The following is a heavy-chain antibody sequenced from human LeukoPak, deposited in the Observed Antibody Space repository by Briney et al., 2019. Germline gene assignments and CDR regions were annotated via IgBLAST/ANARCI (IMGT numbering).Heavy chain of an antibody. D-gene: IGHD3-3*01. CDR2: MNPNSGNT. V-gene: IGHV1-8*01. CDR3: AREAVPQVHYDFWSGYSGGWFDP. CDR1: GYTFTSYD. Sequence: ASVKVSCKASGYTFTSYDVNWVRQATGQGLEWMGWMNPNSGNTGYAQKFQGRVTMTRNTSISTAYMELSSLRSEDTAVYYCAREAVPQVHYDFWSGYSGGWFDPWGQGTLVTVSS. J-gene: IGHJ5*02.